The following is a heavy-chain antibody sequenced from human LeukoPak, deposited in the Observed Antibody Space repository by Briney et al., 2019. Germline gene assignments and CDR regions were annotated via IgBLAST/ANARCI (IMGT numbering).Heavy chain of an antibody. D-gene: IGHD6-13*01. V-gene: IGHV4-34*01. Sequence: SETLSLTCAVYGESVSGYYWNCIPHPPGKGLEWIGEINHSGSTNYNPSLKSRVTISVDTSKNQFSLKLRSVTAADTAVYYCARRVRSNCLDYWGQGTLVTVSS. CDR3: ARRVRSNCLDY. CDR1: GESVSGYY. J-gene: IGHJ4*02. CDR2: INHSGST.